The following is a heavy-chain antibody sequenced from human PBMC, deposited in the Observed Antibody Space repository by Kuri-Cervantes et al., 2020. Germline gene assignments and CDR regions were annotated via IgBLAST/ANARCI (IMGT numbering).Heavy chain of an antibody. CDR2: ISGSGGST. J-gene: IGHJ5*02. D-gene: IGHD3-10*01. CDR3: AKVAFGFFLNWFDP. CDR1: GFTFSSHG. Sequence: GESLKISCAASGFTFSSHGIHWVRQAPGKGLEWVSAISGSGGSTYYADSVKGRFTISRDNSKNTLYLQMNSLRAEDTAVYYCAKVAFGFFLNWFDPWGQGTLVTVSS. V-gene: IGHV3-23*01.